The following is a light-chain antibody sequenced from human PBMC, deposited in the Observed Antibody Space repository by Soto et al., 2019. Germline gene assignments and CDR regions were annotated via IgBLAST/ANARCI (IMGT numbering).Light chain of an antibody. CDR3: AAWDDGLNGWL. V-gene: IGLV1-40*01. CDR2: GNN. J-gene: IGLJ3*02. Sequence: QSVLTQPPSVSGAPGQRVTISCTGSSANIGAAYNVDWYRQLPGTAPKLLIYGNNNRPSGVPARFSGSKSANSASLAISGLKSEDEADYYCAAWDDGLNGWLFGGGTKVTVL. CDR1: SANIGAAYN.